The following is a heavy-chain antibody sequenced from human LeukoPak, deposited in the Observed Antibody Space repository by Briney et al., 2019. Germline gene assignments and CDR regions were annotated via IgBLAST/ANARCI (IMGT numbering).Heavy chain of an antibody. CDR1: GFTFSSYS. J-gene: IGHJ4*02. CDR3: AKYGPQDSGSSHFDY. D-gene: IGHD1-26*01. CDR2: ISSSSSTI. V-gene: IGHV3-48*01. Sequence: GGSLRLSCAASGFTFSSYSMNWVRQAPGKGLEWVSYISSSSSTIYYADSVKGRFTISRDNAKNSLYLQMNSLRAEDTAIYYCAKYGPQDSGSSHFDYWGQGALVTVSS.